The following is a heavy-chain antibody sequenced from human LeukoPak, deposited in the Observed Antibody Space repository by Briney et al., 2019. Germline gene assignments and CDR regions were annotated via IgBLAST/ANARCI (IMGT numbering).Heavy chain of an antibody. CDR2: FDPEDGET. J-gene: IGHJ6*03. CDR3: ATDHGGSGSSYYYYYMGV. CDR1: GYTLTELS. D-gene: IGHD3-10*01. V-gene: IGHV1-24*01. Sequence: ASVKVSCKVSGYTLTELSMHWVRQAPGKGLEWMGGFDPEDGETIYAQKFQGRVTMTEDTSTGTAYMELSSLRSEDTAVYYCATDHGGSGSSYYYYYMGVWGKGTTVTVSS.